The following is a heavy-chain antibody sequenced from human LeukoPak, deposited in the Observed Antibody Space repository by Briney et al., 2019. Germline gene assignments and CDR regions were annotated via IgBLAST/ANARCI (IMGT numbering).Heavy chain of an antibody. CDR3: WRHRYYYDSSGYLTNY. J-gene: IGHJ4*02. Sequence: GESLKISCQGSGYNFTSYWIGWVRQIPGKGLGWIGIIYPGVSDTRHSPSFQGQVTISADKSIRTAYLQWGRPETSGTALLYLWRHRYYYDSSGYLTNYWGQGTLVTVSS. CDR1: GYNFTSYW. D-gene: IGHD3-22*01. CDR2: IYPGVSDT. V-gene: IGHV5-51*01.